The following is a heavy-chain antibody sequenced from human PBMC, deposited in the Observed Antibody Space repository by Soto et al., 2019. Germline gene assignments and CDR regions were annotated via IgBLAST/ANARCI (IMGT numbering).Heavy chain of an antibody. CDR1: GFTFGSYA. D-gene: IGHD3-22*01. CDR3: AKDPYDSSGYYSATSDY. J-gene: IGHJ4*02. V-gene: IGHV3-23*01. Sequence: GGSLRLSCVVSGFTFGSYAMSWVRQAPGKGLEWVSIISGSGGTIHYADSVKGRFTISRDNSKNTLYLQMNSLRAEDTAIYYCAKDPYDSSGYYSATSDYWGQGTLDTVSA. CDR2: ISGSGGTI.